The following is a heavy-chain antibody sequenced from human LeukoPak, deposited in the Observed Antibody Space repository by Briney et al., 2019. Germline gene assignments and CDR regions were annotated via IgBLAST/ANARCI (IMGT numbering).Heavy chain of an antibody. D-gene: IGHD4-17*01. V-gene: IGHV4-59*01. Sequence: SETLSLTCSVSGGSISSYYWSWVRQPPGKGLEWIGYIYYSGSTNYNPSLKSRVAISVDTSKNQFSLKVSSVSAADTAVYYCASGHYADYYFDYWGQGTLVTVSS. CDR3: ASGHYADYYFDY. J-gene: IGHJ4*02. CDR1: GGSISSYY. CDR2: IYYSGST.